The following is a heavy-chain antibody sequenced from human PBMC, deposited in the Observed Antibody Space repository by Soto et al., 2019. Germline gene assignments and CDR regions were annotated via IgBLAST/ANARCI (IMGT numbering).Heavy chain of an antibody. CDR3: ASIGFGSSWYRDY. Sequence: ASVKVSCKASGYTFTSYYAHWVRQAPGQGLEWMGIINPSGVITSYAQQFQGRVTMTRDTSTSTVYMELSSLRSEDTAVYYCASIGFGSSWYRDYWGQGTLVTVSS. V-gene: IGHV1-46*03. CDR2: INPSGVIT. J-gene: IGHJ4*02. CDR1: GYTFTSYY. D-gene: IGHD6-13*01.